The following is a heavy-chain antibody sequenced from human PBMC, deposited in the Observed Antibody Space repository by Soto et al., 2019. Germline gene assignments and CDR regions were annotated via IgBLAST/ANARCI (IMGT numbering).Heavy chain of an antibody. CDR3: ARDGSGPFGY. Sequence: GVSLRLSCAASGFSVSNNHMSWVRQAPGKGLEWVSLIHIDGNTYYTDAVKGRFTISRDYSKNTLFLQMNNLRAEDTALYYCARDGSGPFGYWGQGTQVTVSS. CDR1: GFSVSNNH. CDR2: IHIDGNT. V-gene: IGHV3-53*01. J-gene: IGHJ4*02. D-gene: IGHD2-15*01.